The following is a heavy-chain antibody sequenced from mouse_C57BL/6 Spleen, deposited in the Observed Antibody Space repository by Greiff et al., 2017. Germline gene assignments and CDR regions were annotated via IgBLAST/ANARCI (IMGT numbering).Heavy chain of an antibody. CDR3: TRVLGRSSSFDY. V-gene: IGHV5-9-1*02. CDR1: GFTFSSYA. D-gene: IGHD4-1*01. CDR2: ISSGGDYI. Sequence: EVQRVESGEGLVKPGGSLKLSCAASGFTFSSYAMSWVRQTPEKRLEWVAYISSGGDYIYYADTVKGRFTISRDNARNTLYLQMSSLKSEDTAMYYCTRVLGRSSSFDYWGQGTTRTVSS. J-gene: IGHJ2*01.